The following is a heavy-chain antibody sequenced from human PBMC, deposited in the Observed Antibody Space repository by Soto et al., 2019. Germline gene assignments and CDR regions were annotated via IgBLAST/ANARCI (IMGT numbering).Heavy chain of an antibody. CDR2: INAGNGDT. Sequence: ASVKVSCKASGYTFTTYGIHWVRQAPGQRLEWVGWINAGNGDTKYSQKFQGRVTIARDKSASTVYMELSSLRSEDTAVYYCARDLGVVVIDYWGQGTLVTVSS. D-gene: IGHD3-22*01. J-gene: IGHJ4*02. CDR3: ARDLGVVVIDY. CDR1: GYTFTTYG. V-gene: IGHV1-3*01.